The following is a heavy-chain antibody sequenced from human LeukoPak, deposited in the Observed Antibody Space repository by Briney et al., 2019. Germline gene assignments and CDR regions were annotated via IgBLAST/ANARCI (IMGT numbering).Heavy chain of an antibody. CDR1: GGSINYYY. CDR3: ARTTGNYGYYFDY. V-gene: IGHV4-59*01. J-gene: IGHJ4*02. CDR2: IHYRGST. D-gene: IGHD1-7*01. Sequence: KTSETLSLTCTVSGGSINYYYWSWIRQPPGKGLEWIGYIHYRGSTNYNPSLNSRVTISVDTSKNQFSLKLTSVTAADTAVYYCARTTGNYGYYFDYWGQGTLVTVSS.